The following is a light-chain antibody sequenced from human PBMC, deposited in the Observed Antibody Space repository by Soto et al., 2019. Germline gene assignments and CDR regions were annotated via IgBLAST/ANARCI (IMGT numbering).Light chain of an antibody. Sequence: QSALTQPPSVSGSPGQSFTIPCTGSSSDVGAYHSVSWYQQHPGKAPKLIIFDVSNRPSGVSNRFSGSKSGNTASLTISGLQAEDEADYYCSSFTDTGTVVFGGGTKLTVL. CDR3: SSFTDTGTVV. CDR1: SSDVGAYHS. CDR2: DVS. V-gene: IGLV2-14*03. J-gene: IGLJ3*02.